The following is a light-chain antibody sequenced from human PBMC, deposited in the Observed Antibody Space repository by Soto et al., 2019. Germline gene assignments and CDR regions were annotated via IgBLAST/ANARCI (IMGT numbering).Light chain of an antibody. CDR1: QSVSSSY. CDR2: GAA. J-gene: IGKJ2*01. CDR3: KQYGSSLYT. Sequence: EIVLTQSPGTLSLSPGERATLSCRASQSVSSSYLAWYQQKPGQAPRLLIYGAASRATAIPDRFSGSGSGTDFTLTISRLAPEDFAVYYCKQYGSSLYTFGQGTKLEIK. V-gene: IGKV3-20*01.